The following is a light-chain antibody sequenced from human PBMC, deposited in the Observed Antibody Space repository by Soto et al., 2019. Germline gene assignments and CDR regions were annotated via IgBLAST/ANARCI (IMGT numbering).Light chain of an antibody. CDR1: QTIDSW. CDR3: QQYHIYSGT. V-gene: IGKV1-5*03. Sequence: DIQMTQSPSTLSASVGDRVTITCRASQTIDSWLAWYQQRPGKPPNLLIYKASTLASGVPSRFSGSGSGTEFTRTINSLQPEDFATYYCQQYHIYSGTFGQGTKVEIK. J-gene: IGKJ1*01. CDR2: KAS.